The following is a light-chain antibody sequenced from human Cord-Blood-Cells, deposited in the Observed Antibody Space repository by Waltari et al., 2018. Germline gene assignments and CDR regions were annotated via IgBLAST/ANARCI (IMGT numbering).Light chain of an antibody. CDR3: QQYNSYSRT. CDR1: QSISSW. J-gene: IGKJ3*01. V-gene: IGKV1-5*03. CDR2: KAS. Sequence: DIQMTQSPSTLSASVGDRVTITCRANQSISSWLAWYQQKPGKAPKLLIYKASSLESGVPSRFSGSGSGTEFTLTISSLQPDDFATYYCQQYNSYSRTFGPGTKVDIK.